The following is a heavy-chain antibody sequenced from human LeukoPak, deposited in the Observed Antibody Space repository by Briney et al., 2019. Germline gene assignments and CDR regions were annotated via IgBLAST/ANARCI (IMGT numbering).Heavy chain of an antibody. D-gene: IGHD6-13*01. CDR2: IYYSGST. CDR3: ARLGYSSSWYPFDY. V-gene: IGHV4-59*08. Sequence: SETLSLTCTVSGGSISSYYWSWIRQPPRKGLEWIGYIYYSGSTNYNPSLKSRVTISVDTSKNQFSLKLSSVTAADTAVYYCARLGYSSSWYPFDYWGQGTLVTVSS. J-gene: IGHJ4*02. CDR1: GGSISSYY.